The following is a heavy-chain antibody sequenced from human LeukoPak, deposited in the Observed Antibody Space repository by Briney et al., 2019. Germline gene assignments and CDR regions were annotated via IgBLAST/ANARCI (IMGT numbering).Heavy chain of an antibody. Sequence: GGSLRLSCAASGFTFSSYEMNWVRQAPGKGLEWVSYISSSGSTIYYADSVKGRFTISRDNAKNSLYLQMNSLRAEDTAVYYCARVPHAETMSGIVFYYYDYWGQGALVTVSS. D-gene: IGHD5/OR15-5a*01. J-gene: IGHJ4*02. CDR3: ARVPHAETMSGIVFYYYDY. CDR2: ISSSGSTI. CDR1: GFTFSSYE. V-gene: IGHV3-48*03.